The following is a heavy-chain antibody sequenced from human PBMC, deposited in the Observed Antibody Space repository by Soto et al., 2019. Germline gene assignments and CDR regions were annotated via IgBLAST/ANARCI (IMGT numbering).Heavy chain of an antibody. D-gene: IGHD2-15*01. V-gene: IGHV3-30*18. J-gene: IGHJ4*02. CDR1: GFTFSSYG. CDR2: ISYDGSNK. Sequence: GGSLRLSCAASGFTFSSYGMHWVRQAPGKGLEWVAVISYDGSNKYYADSVKGRFTISRDNSKNTLYLQMNSLRAEDTAVYYCAKVSGGQEFDYWGQGTLVTVSS. CDR3: AKVSGGQEFDY.